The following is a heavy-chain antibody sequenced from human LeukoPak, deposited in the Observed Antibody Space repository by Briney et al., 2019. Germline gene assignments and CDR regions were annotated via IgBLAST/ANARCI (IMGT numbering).Heavy chain of an antibody. J-gene: IGHJ4*02. Sequence: GGSLRLSCAASGFTFNSYAMSWVRQAPGKGLEWVSAISGSGGSTYYADSGKGRFTISRDNTKNTLYLQMNSLRAEDTAVYYCAKDPLYDSSGYYYGLGYYWGQGTLVTVSS. D-gene: IGHD3-22*01. V-gene: IGHV3-23*01. CDR1: GFTFNSYA. CDR3: AKDPLYDSSGYYYGLGYY. CDR2: ISGSGGST.